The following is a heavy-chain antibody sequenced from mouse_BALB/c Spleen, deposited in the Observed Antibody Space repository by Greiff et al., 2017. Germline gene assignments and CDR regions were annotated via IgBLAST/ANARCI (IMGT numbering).Heavy chain of an antibody. CDR3: ARTGNFDY. CDR2: INPGSGGT. J-gene: IGHJ2*01. V-gene: IGHV1-54*01. CDR1: GYAFTNYL. Sequence: QVQLQQSGAELVRPGTSVKVSCKASGYAFTNYLIEWVKQRPGKGLEWIGVINPGSGGTNYNEKFKGKATLTADKSSSTAYMQLSSLTSDDAAVYFCARTGNFDYWGQGTTLTVSS.